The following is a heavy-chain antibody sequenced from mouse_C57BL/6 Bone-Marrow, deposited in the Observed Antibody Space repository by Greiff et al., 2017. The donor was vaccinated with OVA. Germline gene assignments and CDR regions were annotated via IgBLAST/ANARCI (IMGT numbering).Heavy chain of an antibody. CDR3: ARRGGYFDV. Sequence: DVKLVESGGGLVQPGGSLTLSCAASGFTFSDYGMAWVRQAPRQGPEWVAFISNLAYSIYYADTVTGRFTISRENAKNTLYLEMSSLRSEDTAMYYCARRGGYFDVWGTGTTVTVSS. CDR1: GFTFSDYG. V-gene: IGHV5-15*04. CDR2: ISNLAYSI. J-gene: IGHJ1*03.